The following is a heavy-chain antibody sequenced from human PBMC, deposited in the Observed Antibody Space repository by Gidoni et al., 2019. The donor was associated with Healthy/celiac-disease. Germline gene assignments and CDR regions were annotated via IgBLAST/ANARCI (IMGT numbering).Heavy chain of an antibody. Sequence: QVQLQQWGAGLLKPSETLSLTCAVYGGSFSGYYWSWIRQPPGKGLEWIGEINHSGSTNYNPSLKSRVTISVDTSKNQFSLKLSSVTAADTAVYYCASGIAVAGTNWFDPWGQGTLVTVSS. CDR2: INHSGST. J-gene: IGHJ5*02. CDR3: ASGIAVAGTNWFDP. D-gene: IGHD6-19*01. CDR1: GGSFSGYY. V-gene: IGHV4-34*01.